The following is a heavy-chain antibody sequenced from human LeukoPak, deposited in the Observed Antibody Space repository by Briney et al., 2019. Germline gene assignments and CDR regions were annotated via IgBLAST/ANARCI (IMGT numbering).Heavy chain of an antibody. CDR2: IYYSGST. CDR1: GGSISSYY. J-gene: IGHJ5*02. CDR3: ARLYLVRGVQNWFDP. D-gene: IGHD3-10*01. V-gene: IGHV4-59*01. Sequence: SETLSLTCTVSGGSISSYYWSWIRQPPGKGLEWIGYIYYSGSTNYNPSLKSRVTISVDTSKNQFSLKLSSVTAADTAVYYCARLYLVRGVQNWFDPWGQGTLVTVSS.